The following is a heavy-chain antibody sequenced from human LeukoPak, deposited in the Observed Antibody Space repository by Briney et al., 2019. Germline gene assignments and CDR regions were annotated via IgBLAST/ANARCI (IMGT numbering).Heavy chain of an antibody. CDR3: ARGRRAMNY. CDR1: GGSFSGYY. CDR2: INHSGST. J-gene: IGHJ4*02. Sequence: SETLSLTCAVYGGSFSGYYWSWIRKPPGKGLEWIGEINHSGSTNYNPSLKSRVTISVDTSKNQFSLKLSSVTAADTAVYCCARGRRAMNYWGQGTLVTVSS. V-gene: IGHV4-34*01. D-gene: IGHD2-2*01.